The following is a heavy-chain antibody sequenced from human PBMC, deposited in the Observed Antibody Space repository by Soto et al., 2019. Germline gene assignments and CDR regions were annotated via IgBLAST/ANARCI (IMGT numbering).Heavy chain of an antibody. CDR1: GYSFTNYW. J-gene: IGHJ5*02. Sequence: GESLKISCKGSGYSFTNYWIAWVRQMPGKGLEYMGIIYPSDSTTRYSASFQGQVTISADKSISTAYLQWNSLKASDTAMYYCARHGFYGDYSSNYFDPWGQGTLVTVSS. CDR2: IYPSDSTT. D-gene: IGHD4-17*01. V-gene: IGHV5-51*01. CDR3: ARHGFYGDYSSNYFDP.